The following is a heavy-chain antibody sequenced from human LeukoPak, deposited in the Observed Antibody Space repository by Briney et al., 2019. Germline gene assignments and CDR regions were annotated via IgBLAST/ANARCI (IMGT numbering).Heavy chain of an antibody. J-gene: IGHJ4*02. V-gene: IGHV3-21*01. CDR3: ARRIAGRRVDYFDY. Sequence: GGSLRLTCAASGFTFSTYTMNWVRQAPGKGLEWVSSISSFSTYMYYADSVKGRFTISRDNAKNSLYLQMNSLRVEDTAVYYCARRIAGRRVDYFDYWGQGTLVTVSS. D-gene: IGHD6-6*01. CDR2: ISSFSTYM. CDR1: GFTFSTYT.